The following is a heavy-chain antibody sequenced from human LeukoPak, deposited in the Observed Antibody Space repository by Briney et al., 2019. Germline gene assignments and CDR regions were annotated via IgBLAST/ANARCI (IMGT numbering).Heavy chain of an antibody. CDR1: GFIFSSYE. J-gene: IGHJ4*02. Sequence: GGSLRLSCTASGFIFSSYEINWVREAPGKRLEWVAYSSGFDDTIYYADSVKGRFTISRDNAKNSLFLQMNSLRAEDTGVYYCARVPRPPKSGSYFDYWGRGTLVTVSS. CDR3: ARVPRPPKSGSYFDY. D-gene: IGHD1-26*01. V-gene: IGHV3-48*03. CDR2: SSGFDDTI.